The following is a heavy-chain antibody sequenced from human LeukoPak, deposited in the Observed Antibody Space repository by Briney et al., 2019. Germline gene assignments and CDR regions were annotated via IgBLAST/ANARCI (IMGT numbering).Heavy chain of an antibody. V-gene: IGHV3-23*01. Sequence: PGGSLRLSCAASGFTFSSYAMSWVRQAPGKGLEWVSAISGSGGSTYYADSVKGRFTISRDNSKNTLYLQMNSLRAEDTAVYYCASHAAAGIGVCGGDCYVLHYWGQGTLVTVSS. CDR2: ISGSGGST. D-gene: IGHD2-21*01. CDR1: GFTFSSYA. CDR3: ASHAAAGIGVCGGDCYVLHY. J-gene: IGHJ4*02.